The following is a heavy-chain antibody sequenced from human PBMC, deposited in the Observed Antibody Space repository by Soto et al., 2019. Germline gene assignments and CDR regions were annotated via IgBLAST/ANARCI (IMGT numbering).Heavy chain of an antibody. J-gene: IGHJ2*01. CDR3: ARDRASSGYSSSSRYWYFDL. Sequence: ASVKVSCKASGYTFTSYYMHWVRQAPGQGLEWMGIINPIGGSTSYAQKFQGRVTMTRDTSTSTVYMELSRLRSADTAVYYCARDRASSGYSSSSRYWYFDLWGRGTLVTVSS. D-gene: IGHD6-6*01. CDR1: GYTFTSYY. V-gene: IGHV1-46*01. CDR2: INPIGGST.